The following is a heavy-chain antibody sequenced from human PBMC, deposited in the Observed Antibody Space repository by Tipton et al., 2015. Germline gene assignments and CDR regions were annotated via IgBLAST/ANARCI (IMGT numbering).Heavy chain of an antibody. CDR1: GFSISRDS. CDR2: ISSSSSTI. J-gene: IGHJ6*02. V-gene: IGHV3-48*02. D-gene: IGHD1-26*01. CDR3: ARDKVSEVGGSRVYYYYGMDV. Sequence: SLRLSCAASGFSISRDSMNWVRQAPGKGLEWVSYISSSSSTIYYADSVKDRFTVSRDNAKESLYLQMNSLRDEDTAVYYCARDKVSEVGGSRVYYYYGMDVWGQGTTVTVSS.